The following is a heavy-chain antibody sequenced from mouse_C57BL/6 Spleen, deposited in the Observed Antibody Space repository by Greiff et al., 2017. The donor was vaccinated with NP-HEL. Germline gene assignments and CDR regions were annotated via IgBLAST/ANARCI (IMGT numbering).Heavy chain of an antibody. Sequence: VQLQQSGAELVKPGASVKISCKASGYAFSSYWMNWVKQRPGKGLEWIGQIYPGDGDTNYNGKFKGKATLTADKPSSTAYMQLSSLTSEDSAVYFCASYYGSREPRYFDYWGQGTTLTVSS. CDR1: GYAFSSYW. CDR2: IYPGDGDT. J-gene: IGHJ2*01. CDR3: ASYYGSREPRYFDY. V-gene: IGHV1-80*01. D-gene: IGHD1-1*01.